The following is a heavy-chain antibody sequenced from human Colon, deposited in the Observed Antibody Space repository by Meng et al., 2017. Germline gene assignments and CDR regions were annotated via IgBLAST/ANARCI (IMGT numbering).Heavy chain of an antibody. CDR3: ARDRKHYGERGWFDP. J-gene: IGHJ5*02. CDR2: IYYSGST. V-gene: IGHV4-30-4*01. D-gene: IGHD4-17*01. CDR1: GGSISSGDYY. Sequence: QVQLQASCPGLVQPSQTLSLTCTVSGGSISSGDYYWSWSRQPPGKGLEWIGYIYYSGSTYSNASLKSRVTISIGRSKNQFSLKLSSVTAADTAVYYCARDRKHYGERGWFDPWGQGTLVTVSS.